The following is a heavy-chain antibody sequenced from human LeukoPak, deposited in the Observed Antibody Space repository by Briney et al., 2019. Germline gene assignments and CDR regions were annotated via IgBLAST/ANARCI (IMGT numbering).Heavy chain of an antibody. CDR1: GYTFTSYG. CDR3: AATRFSGSYFGPDAFDI. CDR2: ISAYNGNT. Sequence: ASVKVSCKASGYTFTSYGISWVRQAPGQGLEWMGWISAYNGNTNYAQKLQGRVTMTTDTSTSTAYMELRSLRSDDTAVYYCAATRFSGSYFGPDAFDIWGQGTMATVSS. V-gene: IGHV1-18*01. D-gene: IGHD1-26*01. J-gene: IGHJ3*02.